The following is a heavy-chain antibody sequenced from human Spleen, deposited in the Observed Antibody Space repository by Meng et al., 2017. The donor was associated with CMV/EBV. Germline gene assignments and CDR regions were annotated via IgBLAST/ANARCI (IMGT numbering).Heavy chain of an antibody. Sequence: YAMSWVRQAPGKGLEWVSAISGSGGSTYYADSVKGRFTISRDNSKNTLYLQMNSLRAEDTAVYYCAKSGVPYYDFWSGYYESNWFDPWGQGTLVTVSS. CDR1: YA. D-gene: IGHD3-3*01. CDR3: AKSGVPYYDFWSGYYESNWFDP. CDR2: ISGSGGST. V-gene: IGHV3-23*01. J-gene: IGHJ5*02.